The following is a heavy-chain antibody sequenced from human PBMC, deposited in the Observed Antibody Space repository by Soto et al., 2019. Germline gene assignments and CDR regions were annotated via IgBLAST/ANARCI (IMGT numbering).Heavy chain of an antibody. CDR2: IYSGGST. J-gene: IGHJ6*02. Sequence: PGGSLRLSCAASGFTVSSNYMSWVRQAPGKGLEWVSVIYSGGSTYYADSVKGRFTISRDNSKNTLYLQMNSLRAEDTAVYYCASCSSGYFYYYYYGMDVWGQGATVTVSS. CDR1: GFTVSSNY. CDR3: ASCSSGYFYYYYYGMDV. D-gene: IGHD3-22*01. V-gene: IGHV3-53*01.